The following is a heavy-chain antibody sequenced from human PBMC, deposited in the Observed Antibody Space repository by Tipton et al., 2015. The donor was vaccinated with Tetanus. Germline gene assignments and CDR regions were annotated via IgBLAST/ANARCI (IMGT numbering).Heavy chain of an antibody. J-gene: IGHJ2*01. CDR2: ISGSGGST. Sequence: SLRLSCAASGFTFSSYAMGWVRQAPGKGLEWVSAISGSGGSTHYADSVKGRFTISRDNSKNTLYLQMNSLRAEDTAVYYCARQNLYGFLESGWYFDLWGRGTLVTVSS. CDR1: GFTFSSYA. D-gene: IGHD4-17*01. CDR3: ARQNLYGFLESGWYFDL. V-gene: IGHV3-23*01.